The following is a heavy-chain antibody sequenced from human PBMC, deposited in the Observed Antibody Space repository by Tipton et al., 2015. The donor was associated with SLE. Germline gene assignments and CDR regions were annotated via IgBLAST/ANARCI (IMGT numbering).Heavy chain of an antibody. CDR3: ARTGGYCSSTSCYGGWFDP. Sequence: TLSLTCTVSGGSISSSSYYWGWIRQPPGKGLEWIGSIYYSGSTYYNPSLKSRVTISVDTSKNQFSLKLSSVTAADTAVYYCARTGGYCSSTSCYGGWFDPWGQGTLVTVSS. CDR1: GGSISSSSYY. J-gene: IGHJ5*02. V-gene: IGHV4-39*01. CDR2: IYYSGST. D-gene: IGHD2-2*01.